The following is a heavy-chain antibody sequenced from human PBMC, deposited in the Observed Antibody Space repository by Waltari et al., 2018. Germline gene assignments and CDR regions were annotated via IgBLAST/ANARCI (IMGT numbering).Heavy chain of an antibody. D-gene: IGHD2-2*01. CDR2: IYTSGST. Sequence: QVQLQESGPGLVKPSETLSLTCTVPGGSISSYYWSWIRQPAGKGLEWMGRIYTSGSTNYNPSLKSRVTMSVDTSKNQFSLKLSSVTAADTAVYYCAGARCSSTSCYFRKPFDYYYYYMDVWGKGTTVTISS. CDR3: AGARCSSTSCYFRKPFDYYYYYMDV. V-gene: IGHV4-4*07. J-gene: IGHJ6*03. CDR1: GGSISSYY.